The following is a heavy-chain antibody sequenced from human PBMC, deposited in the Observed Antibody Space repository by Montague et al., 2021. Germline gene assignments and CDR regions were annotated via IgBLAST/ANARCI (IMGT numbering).Heavy chain of an antibody. CDR2: IYSSGST. V-gene: IGHV4-39*01. D-gene: IGHD2-8*01. CDR1: GGSISRSSYY. Sequence: SETLSLTCTVSGGSISRSSYYWGWIRQPPGKGLEWIGSIYSSGSTYYNPSLKSRVTISADTSKNQFSLKLSSVTAADTAVYYCTSPGGYCTNDTCYFWFAPWGQGILVTVSS. CDR3: TSPGGYCTNDTCYFWFAP. J-gene: IGHJ5*02.